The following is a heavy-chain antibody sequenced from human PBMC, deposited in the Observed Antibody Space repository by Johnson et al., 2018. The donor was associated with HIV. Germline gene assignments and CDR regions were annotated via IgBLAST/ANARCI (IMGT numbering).Heavy chain of an antibody. CDR3: ARETGDPVVPAARDAFDI. V-gene: IGHV3-7*01. D-gene: IGHD2-2*01. CDR2: IKQDGSEK. CDR1: GFTFTFYW. Sequence: VQLVESGGGLVKPGGSLRLSCEVSGFTFTFYWMSWVRQSPGKGLEWVANIKQDGSEKYYVDSVKGRFTISRDNAKNSLYLQMNSLRAEDTAVYYCARETGDPVVPAARDAFDIWGQGTMVTVSS. J-gene: IGHJ3*02.